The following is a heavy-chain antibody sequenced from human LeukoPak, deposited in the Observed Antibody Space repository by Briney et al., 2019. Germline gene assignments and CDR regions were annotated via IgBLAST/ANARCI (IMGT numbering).Heavy chain of an antibody. Sequence: PGGSLRLSCAASGFTFSSYEMNWVRQAPGKGLEWVSSISSSSSYIYYADSVKGRFTISRDNTKNSLYLQMNSLRAEDTAVYYCARDRRYSHHDYWGQGTLVTVSS. D-gene: IGHD5-18*01. J-gene: IGHJ4*02. CDR2: ISSSSSYI. V-gene: IGHV3-21*01. CDR3: ARDRRYSHHDY. CDR1: GFTFSSYE.